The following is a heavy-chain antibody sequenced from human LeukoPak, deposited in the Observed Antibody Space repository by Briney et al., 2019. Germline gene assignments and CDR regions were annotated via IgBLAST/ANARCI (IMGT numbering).Heavy chain of an antibody. V-gene: IGHV3-11*04. CDR1: GFTFSDYY. Sequence: GGSLRLSCAASGFTFSDYYMSWIRQAPGKGLEWVSYISSSGSTIYYADSVKGRFTISRDNAKNSLYLQMNSLRAEDTAVYYCASTREMATRFDYWGQGTLVTVSS. CDR3: ASTREMATRFDY. D-gene: IGHD5-24*01. CDR2: ISSSGSTI. J-gene: IGHJ4*02.